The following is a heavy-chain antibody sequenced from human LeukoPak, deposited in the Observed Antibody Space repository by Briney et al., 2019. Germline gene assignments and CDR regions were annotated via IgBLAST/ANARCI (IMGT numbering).Heavy chain of an antibody. D-gene: IGHD6-13*01. CDR3: AKVAIAIDYYFDY. Sequence: PGGSLRLSCAASGFTFSSYAMSWVRQAPGRRLEWVSSISDSGGSTYYADSVKGRFTISRDNSKKTLYLQMNSLRAEDTAVYYCAKVAIAIDYYFDYWGQGNMVTVSS. CDR1: GFTFSSYA. V-gene: IGHV3-23*01. CDR2: ISDSGGST. J-gene: IGHJ4*02.